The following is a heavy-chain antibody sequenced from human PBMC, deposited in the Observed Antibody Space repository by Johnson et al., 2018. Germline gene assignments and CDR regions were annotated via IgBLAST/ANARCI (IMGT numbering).Heavy chain of an antibody. CDR2: IKESGTEQ. J-gene: IGHJ3*02. V-gene: IGHV3-7*01. D-gene: IGHD2-15*01. CDR3: ARLRGAPSWGDALDI. Sequence: VQLVESGGGSVQPGGSLRLSCAAFEFTFRNYWMTWVRQAPGKGLEWVANIKESGTEQYYADSVKGRFTISRDNAKNSMYLQRSSLGVEIAAIYSCARLRGAPSWGDALDIWGKGTLVIVSS. CDR1: EFTFRNYW.